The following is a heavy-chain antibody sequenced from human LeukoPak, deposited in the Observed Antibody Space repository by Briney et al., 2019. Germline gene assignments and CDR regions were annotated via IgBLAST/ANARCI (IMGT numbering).Heavy chain of an antibody. J-gene: IGHJ6*03. CDR3: AREHPGEPGTSFLYYYYMDV. CDR2: INPSGGST. D-gene: IGHD1-7*01. Sequence: ASVKVSCKASGYTFTSYYMHWVRQAPGQGLEWMGIINPSGGSTSYAQKFQGRVTMTRDTSTSTVYMELSSLRSEDTAVYYCAREHPGEPGTSFLYYYYMDVWGKGTTVTVSS. V-gene: IGHV1-46*01. CDR1: GYTFTSYY.